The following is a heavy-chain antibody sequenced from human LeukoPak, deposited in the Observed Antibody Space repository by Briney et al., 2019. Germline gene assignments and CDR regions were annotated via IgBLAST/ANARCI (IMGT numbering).Heavy chain of an antibody. J-gene: IGHJ3*02. CDR3: ASPSSGIAVAGTPHAFDI. D-gene: IGHD6-19*01. CDR2: ISSSSSYI. Sequence: PGGSLRLSCAASGFTFSSYSMNWVRQAPGKGLEWVSSISSSSSYIYYADSVKGRFTISRDNAKNSLYLQMNSLRAEDTAVYYCASPSSGIAVAGTPHAFDIWGQGTTVTVSS. CDR1: GFTFSSYS. V-gene: IGHV3-21*01.